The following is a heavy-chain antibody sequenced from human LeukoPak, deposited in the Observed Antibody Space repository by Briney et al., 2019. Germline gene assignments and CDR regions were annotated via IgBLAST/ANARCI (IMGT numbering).Heavy chain of an antibody. J-gene: IGHJ5*02. V-gene: IGHV1-2*02. D-gene: IGHD3-22*01. CDR2: INPNSGGT. CDR3: ARDRKGYYCDSSGYRPNWFDP. CDR1: GYTFTGYY. Sequence: ASVKVSCKASGYTFTGYYMHRVRQAPGQGLEWMGWINPNSGGTNYAQKFQGRVTMTRDTSISTAYMELSRLRSDDTAVYYCARDRKGYYCDSSGYRPNWFDPWGQGTLVTVSS.